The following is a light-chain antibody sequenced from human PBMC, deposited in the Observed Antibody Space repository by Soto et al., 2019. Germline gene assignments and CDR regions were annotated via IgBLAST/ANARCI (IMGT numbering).Light chain of an antibody. CDR3: QQYDNWPLT. Sequence: EIVLTQSPGTLSLSPGERATLSCRASQSVSSYLAWYHQKPGQAPRLLIYDASNRATGIPARFSGSGSGTEFTLTISSLQSEDFAVYYCQQYDNWPLTFGGGTKVDIK. V-gene: IGKV3D-15*01. CDR2: DAS. J-gene: IGKJ4*01. CDR1: QSVSSY.